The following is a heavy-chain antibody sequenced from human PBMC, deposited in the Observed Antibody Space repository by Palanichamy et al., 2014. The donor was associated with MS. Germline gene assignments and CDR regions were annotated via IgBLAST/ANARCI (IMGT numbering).Heavy chain of an antibody. V-gene: IGHV4-30-4*07. D-gene: IGHD3-3*01. J-gene: IGHJ4*02. CDR3: ARGNHPGGYDFWNGYRFYFDQ. Sequence: QVQLQESGPGLVKPSQSLSVTCAVSGGSVSSGDYSWNWIRQSPGRGLEWIGYTYKSATTYYSPSLKSRLTISVDTSKNQFSLTLTSVTAVDTAVYFCARGNHPGGYDFWNGYRFYFDQWGQGILVTVSS. CDR2: TYKSATT. CDR1: GGSVSSGDYS.